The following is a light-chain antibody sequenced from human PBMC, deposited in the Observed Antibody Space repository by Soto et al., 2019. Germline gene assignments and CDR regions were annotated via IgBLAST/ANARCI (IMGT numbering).Light chain of an antibody. CDR1: HTVANF. CDR2: DVS. Sequence: DTVLIQSPATLSLSPGERATLSCRASHTVANFLAWYQHKPGQAPRLLIYDVSNRATGIPARFSGSGSGTDFTLTISSLEPGDFAVYYCQQRSNWPPTFGGGTNVEI. V-gene: IGKV3-11*01. J-gene: IGKJ4*01. CDR3: QQRSNWPPT.